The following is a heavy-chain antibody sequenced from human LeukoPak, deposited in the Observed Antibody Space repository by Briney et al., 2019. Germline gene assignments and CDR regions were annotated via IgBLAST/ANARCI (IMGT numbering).Heavy chain of an antibody. Sequence: PGGSLRLSCAASGFTFSSYAMHWVRQAPGKGLEWVAVISYDGSNKYYADSVKGRFTISRDNSKNTLYLQMNSLRAEDTAVYHCAKTCYDSSGYYFRSVHYYFDYWGQGTLVTVSS. CDR1: GFTFSSYA. J-gene: IGHJ4*02. CDR3: AKTCYDSSGYYFRSVHYYFDY. V-gene: IGHV3-30-3*02. CDR2: ISYDGSNK. D-gene: IGHD3-22*01.